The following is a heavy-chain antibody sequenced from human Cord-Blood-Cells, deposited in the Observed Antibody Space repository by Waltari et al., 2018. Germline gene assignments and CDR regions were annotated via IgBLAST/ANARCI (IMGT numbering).Heavy chain of an antibody. V-gene: IGHV1-2*02. CDR1: GYTFTGYS. CDR3: ARYSSGWYSGAFDI. Sequence: QVQLVQSGADVKKPGASVQVSCKASGYTFTGYSMPWVRQSPGQGLEWMGWINPNSGCTNYAQKFQGRVTMTRDTSISTAYMELSRLRSDDTAVYYCARYSSGWYSGAFDIWGQGTMVTVSS. CDR2: INPNSGCT. J-gene: IGHJ3*02. D-gene: IGHD6-19*01.